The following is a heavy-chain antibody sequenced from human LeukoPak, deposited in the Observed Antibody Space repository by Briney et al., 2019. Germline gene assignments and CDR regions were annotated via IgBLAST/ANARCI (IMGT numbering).Heavy chain of an antibody. Sequence: PGGSLRLSCAASGFIVSNDYMSWVRQAPGKGLEWFSVIYRGGSTYYADSVKGRFTISRDNSKNTLYLQMNSLRAEDTAVYYCARHVVPAAMYYYYYMDVWGKGTTVTVSS. V-gene: IGHV3-53*01. CDR3: ARHVVPAAMYYYYYMDV. CDR1: GFIVSNDY. J-gene: IGHJ6*03. CDR2: IYRGGST. D-gene: IGHD2-2*01.